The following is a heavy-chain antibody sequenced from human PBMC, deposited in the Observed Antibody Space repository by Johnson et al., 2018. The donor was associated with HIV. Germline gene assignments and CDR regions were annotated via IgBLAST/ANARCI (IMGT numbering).Heavy chain of an antibody. CDR3: ARETVTSGAFDI. D-gene: IGHD4-11*01. CDR2: IRYDGSNK. Sequence: QVQLVESGGGVVQPGGSLRLSCAASGFTFSSYGMPWVRQAPGKGLEWVAFIRYDGSNKYYADSVKGRFTISRDNSKNTLYLQMNSLRAGDTAVYYCARETVTSGAFDIWGQGTMVTVSS. J-gene: IGHJ3*02. CDR1: GFTFSSYG. V-gene: IGHV3-30*02.